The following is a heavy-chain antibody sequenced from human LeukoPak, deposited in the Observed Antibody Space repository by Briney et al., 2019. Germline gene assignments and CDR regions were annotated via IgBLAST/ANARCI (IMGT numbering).Heavy chain of an antibody. V-gene: IGHV1-2*02. D-gene: IGHD1-7*01. J-gene: IGHJ4*02. Sequence: ASVKVSCKASGYTFTGYYIHWVRQTPGQGLEWMGWINPNSGGTNYAQKFQGRVTMTRDTSISTAYMELSRLRSDDTAVYYCARILELRESYYFDYWGQGTLVTVSS. CDR2: INPNSGGT. CDR3: ARILELRESYYFDY. CDR1: GYTFTGYY.